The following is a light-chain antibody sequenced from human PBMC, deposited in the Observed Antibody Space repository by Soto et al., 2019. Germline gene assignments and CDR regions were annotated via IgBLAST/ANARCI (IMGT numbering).Light chain of an antibody. CDR2: AAS. V-gene: IGKV1-12*01. CDR1: QGISSC. Sequence: DIQMTQSPSSVSASVGDRVTITCRASQGISSCLAWYQQKPGKAPKLLIYAASSMPTGLPSRFSGSGSGTDFTLTISSLEPEDFAVYYCQQRNNFPRTFGQGTKVEIK. J-gene: IGKJ1*01. CDR3: QQRNNFPRT.